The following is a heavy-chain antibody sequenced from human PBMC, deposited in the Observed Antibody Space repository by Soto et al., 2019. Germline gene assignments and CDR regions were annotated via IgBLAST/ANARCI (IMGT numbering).Heavy chain of an antibody. V-gene: IGHV2-5*01. J-gene: IGHJ5*02. CDR2: IYWNDDK. Sequence: KSGPTLVNPTQTLTLTCTFSGFSLSTSGVGVGWIRQPPGKALEWLALIYWNDDKRYSPSLKSRLTITKDTSKNQVVLTMTNMDPVDTATDYCAHSVVDGSHFAWYDPREQGTLIAASS. CDR3: AHSVVDGSHFAWYDP. CDR1: GFSLSTSGVG. D-gene: IGHD5-12*01.